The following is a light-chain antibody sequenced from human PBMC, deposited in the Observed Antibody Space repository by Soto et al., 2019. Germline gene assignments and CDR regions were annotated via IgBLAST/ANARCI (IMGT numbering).Light chain of an antibody. V-gene: IGKV1-39*01. J-gene: IGKJ1*01. CDR3: QQSYSTRWT. CDR1: QSISNY. CDR2: AAS. Sequence: DIQMTQSPSSLSASVGDRVTITCRAGQSISNYLNWYQQKPGKAPKLLIYAASSLQSEVPSRFSGSGSGTDFTLTISSLQPEDCATYYCQQSYSTRWTFGQGTKVESK.